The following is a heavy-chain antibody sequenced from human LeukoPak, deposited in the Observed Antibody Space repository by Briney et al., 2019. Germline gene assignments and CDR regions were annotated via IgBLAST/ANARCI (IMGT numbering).Heavy chain of an antibody. Sequence: AGGSLRLSCAASGFTFSSYWMSWVRQAPGKGLEWVANIKQDGSEKYYVDSVKGRFTISRDNARNSLYLQMNSLRAEDTAVYYCARDKSRSSSWYKFYYYGMDVWGQGTTVTVSS. CDR2: IKQDGSEK. D-gene: IGHD6-13*01. CDR1: GFTFSSYW. J-gene: IGHJ6*02. V-gene: IGHV3-7*03. CDR3: ARDKSRSSSWYKFYYYGMDV.